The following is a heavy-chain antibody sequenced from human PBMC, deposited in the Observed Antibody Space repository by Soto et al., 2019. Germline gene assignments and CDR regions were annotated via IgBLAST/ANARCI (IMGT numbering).Heavy chain of an antibody. J-gene: IGHJ6*02. V-gene: IGHV3-30*18. CDR3: AKDRGLAESGTWSHYYYGMDV. CDR1: GFTLTNDG. D-gene: IGHD1-26*01. Sequence: QVQLLESGGGVVQPGRSLRLSCVASGFTLTNDGMHWVLQAPGQGLEWVAVISSDGTSYYYGDSVRGRLTMSRDTSKNTLFLEMNSLTTADTAVYYCAKDRGLAESGTWSHYYYGMDVWGQGTSVTVS. CDR2: ISSDGTSY.